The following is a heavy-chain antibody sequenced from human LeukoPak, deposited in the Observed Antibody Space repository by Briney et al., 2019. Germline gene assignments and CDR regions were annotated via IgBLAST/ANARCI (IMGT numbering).Heavy chain of an antibody. D-gene: IGHD2-8*01. CDR2: INAGNGNT. CDR3: ARLKYCTNGVCYAGFDY. Sequence: ASVKVSCKASGYTSTSYAMHWVRQAPGQRLEWMGWINAGNGNTKYSQKFQGRVTITRDTSADTAYMELSSLRSEDTAVYYCARLKYCTNGVCYAGFDYWGQGTLVTVSS. J-gene: IGHJ4*02. CDR1: GYTSTSYA. V-gene: IGHV1-3*01.